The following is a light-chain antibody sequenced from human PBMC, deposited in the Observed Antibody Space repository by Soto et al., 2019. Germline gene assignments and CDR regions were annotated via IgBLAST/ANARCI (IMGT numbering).Light chain of an antibody. CDR1: QSVSSN. CDR2: SAS. CDR3: QHYNNWLGT. J-gene: IGKJ2*01. V-gene: IGKV3-15*01. Sequence: EIMMTQSPATLSVSPGQKVTLSCRASQSVSSNLAWYQQKPGQAPRVLIYSASNRATGIPARFSGSGSGTEFTLTISSLQSGDFAVYYCQHYNNWLGTFGQGTKLEIK.